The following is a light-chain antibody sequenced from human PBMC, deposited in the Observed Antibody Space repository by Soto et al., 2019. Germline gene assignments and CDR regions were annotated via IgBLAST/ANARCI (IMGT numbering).Light chain of an antibody. J-gene: IGKJ1*01. Sequence: EIVLTQSPGTLSLSPGERATLSCRASQSVSSSYLAWYQQKPGQAPRLLIYGASSRATGIPDRFSGSGSGTEFTLTINSLQSEDFAVYYCQQYTDWPRTFGQGTKVDIK. V-gene: IGKV3-20*01. CDR3: QQYTDWPRT. CDR1: QSVSSSY. CDR2: GAS.